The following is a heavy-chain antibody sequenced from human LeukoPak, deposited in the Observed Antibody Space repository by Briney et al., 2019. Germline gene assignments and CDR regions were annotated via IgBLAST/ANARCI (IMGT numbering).Heavy chain of an antibody. CDR2: IPYRGST. CDR3: ATNAGPAALDAVDI. Sequence: SETLSLTCTVSGGSINNHSWSWVRQPPGKGLEWIGYIPYRGSTNYNPSLKSRGTISVDASNNQFSLKLSSVTAADTAVYYCATNAGPAALDAVDIWGQGTMVTVSS. D-gene: IGHD2-2*01. J-gene: IGHJ3*02. V-gene: IGHV4-59*08. CDR1: GGSINNHS.